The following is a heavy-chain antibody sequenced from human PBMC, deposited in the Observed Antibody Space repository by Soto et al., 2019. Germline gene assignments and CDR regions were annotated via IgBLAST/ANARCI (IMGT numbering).Heavy chain of an antibody. CDR3: ARRWGFTFDF. Sequence: QVQLQESGPGLVKPSETLSLTCTVSGGSISSYYWSWIRQPPGKGLEWIGYIYYSGSTNYTPSPNCRVTISVDTSMNPFSLKLSSVSAADTAVYYCARRWGFTFDFWGRGTLVTVSS. CDR2: IYYSGST. CDR1: GGSISSYY. D-gene: IGHD1-26*01. V-gene: IGHV4-59*08. J-gene: IGHJ4*02.